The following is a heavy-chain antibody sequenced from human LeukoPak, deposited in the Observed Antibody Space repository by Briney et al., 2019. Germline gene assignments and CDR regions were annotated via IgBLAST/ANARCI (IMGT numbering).Heavy chain of an antibody. D-gene: IGHD6-13*01. J-gene: IGHJ4*02. V-gene: IGHV1-2*02. CDR2: INPSSGGT. Sequence: ASVKVSCKASGYTFTGYYMHWVRQAPGQGLEWMGWINPSSGGTNYAQKFQGRVTMTRDTSISTAYMELSRLRSDDTAVYYCAPSIAAAVPVLVWGQGTLVTVSS. CDR3: APSIAAAVPVLV. CDR1: GYTFTGYY.